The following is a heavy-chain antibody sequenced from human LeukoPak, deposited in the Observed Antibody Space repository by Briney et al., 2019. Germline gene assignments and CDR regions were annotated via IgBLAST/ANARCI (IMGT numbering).Heavy chain of an antibody. D-gene: IGHD3-10*01. Sequence: GGSLRLSCAASGFTFSSYSMNWVRQAPGKGLEWVSSIDTSSSYIYYADSVKGRFTISRDNAKNSLYLQMNSLRAEDTAVYYCARGPKYGSGRGDYWGQGTLVTVSS. CDR1: GFTFSSYS. CDR3: ARGPKYGSGRGDY. CDR2: IDTSSSYI. J-gene: IGHJ4*02. V-gene: IGHV3-21*01.